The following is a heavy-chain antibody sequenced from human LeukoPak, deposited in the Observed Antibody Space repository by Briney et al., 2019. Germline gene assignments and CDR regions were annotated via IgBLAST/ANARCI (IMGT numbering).Heavy chain of an antibody. J-gene: IGHJ4*02. CDR3: SRVGYGNYAHYFDY. CDR1: GFTFSTYS. D-gene: IGHD4-11*01. CDR2: ISSSSSYI. V-gene: IGHV3-21*01. Sequence: GGSLRLSCAASGFTFSTYSMVWVRQAPGKGLEWVSFISSSSSYIYYGDLVKGRFTISRDDAKNSLYLQMNSLRAEDTAVYYCSRVGYGNYAHYFDYWGQGILVTVSS.